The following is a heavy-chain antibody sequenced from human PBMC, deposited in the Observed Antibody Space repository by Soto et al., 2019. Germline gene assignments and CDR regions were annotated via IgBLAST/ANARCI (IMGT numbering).Heavy chain of an antibody. CDR2: MSHSGGT. CDR1: GGFVTSGSYY. Sequence: QVQLQQWGAGLLKPSETLSLTCAVYGGFVTSGSYYWSWIRQPPGKGLEWIGEMSHSGGTHFNPSLKSRVTISVDTSKNQFTGKMGSVTAADTALYYCAGVERGTATTVVDAFDIWGPGTMVTVSS. V-gene: IGHV4-34*01. J-gene: IGHJ3*02. D-gene: IGHD1-1*01. CDR3: AGVERGTATTVVDAFDI.